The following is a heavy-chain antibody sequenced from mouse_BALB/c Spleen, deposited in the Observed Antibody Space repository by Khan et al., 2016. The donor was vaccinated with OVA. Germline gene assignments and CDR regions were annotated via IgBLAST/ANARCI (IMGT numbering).Heavy chain of an antibody. V-gene: IGHV1-61*01. CDR2: INPSDSET. J-gene: IGHJ3*01. Sequence: QVRLQQSGAELVRPGASVKLSCKASGYTFTSYWMNWVRQRPGQGLDWIGKINPSDSETHYNQMFKDKATLTVDKSSGTAYMQLSSLTSEDSVVYYCARREKYGYDPSWFAYWGQGTLVTVSA. CDR3: ARREKYGYDPSWFAY. D-gene: IGHD2-2*01. CDR1: GYTFTSYW.